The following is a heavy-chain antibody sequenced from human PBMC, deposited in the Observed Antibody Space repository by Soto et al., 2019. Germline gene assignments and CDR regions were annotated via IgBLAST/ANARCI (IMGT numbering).Heavy chain of an antibody. CDR2: ISAYNGNT. J-gene: IGHJ5*02. V-gene: IGHV1-18*01. Sequence: ASVKVSCKASGYSFTGYGISWVRQAPGQGLEWMGWISAYNGNTNYAQKLQGRVTMTTDTSTSTAYMELRSLRSDDTAVYYCARGRIVVLGNWFDPWGQGTLVTVSS. D-gene: IGHD3-22*01. CDR1: GYSFTGYG. CDR3: ARGRIVVLGNWFDP.